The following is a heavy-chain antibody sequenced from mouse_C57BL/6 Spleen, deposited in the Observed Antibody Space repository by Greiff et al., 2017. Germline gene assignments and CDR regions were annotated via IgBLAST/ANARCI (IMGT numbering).Heavy chain of an antibody. Sequence: QVQLQQSGAELARPGASVKLSCKASGYTFTSYGISWVKQRTGQGLEWIGEIYPRSGNTYYNEKFKGKATLTADKSSSTAYMELRSLTSEDSAVYFCARCDYDEAWFAYWGQGTLVTVSA. CDR1: GYTFTSYG. CDR2: IYPRSGNT. J-gene: IGHJ3*01. CDR3: ARCDYDEAWFAY. V-gene: IGHV1-81*01. D-gene: IGHD2-4*01.